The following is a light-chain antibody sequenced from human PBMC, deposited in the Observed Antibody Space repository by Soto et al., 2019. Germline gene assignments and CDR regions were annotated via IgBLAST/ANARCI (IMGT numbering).Light chain of an antibody. J-gene: IGKJ2*01. V-gene: IGKV3-11*01. CDR3: QQRSNWPRT. CDR2: DAS. CDR1: QSVSTY. Sequence: EIVLTQSPATLSLSPGERATLSCRASQSVSTYLAWYQQKPGQAPRLHIYDASNRATGTPARFSGSGSGTDFTLTISSLESEDFAVYYCQQRSNWPRTFGQGTKLEIK.